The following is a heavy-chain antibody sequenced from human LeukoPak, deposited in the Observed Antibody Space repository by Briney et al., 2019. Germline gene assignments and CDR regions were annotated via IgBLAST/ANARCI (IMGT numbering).Heavy chain of an antibody. CDR3: AKDLYDSSGTLDI. CDR2: ISYDGSNK. Sequence: GGSLRLSCAASGFTFSSYGMHWVRQAPGKGLEWVAVISYDGSNKYYADSVKGRFTISRDNSKNTLYLQMNSLRAEDTALYYCAKDLYDSSGTLDIWGQGTMVTVSS. V-gene: IGHV3-30*18. J-gene: IGHJ3*02. D-gene: IGHD3-22*01. CDR1: GFTFSSYG.